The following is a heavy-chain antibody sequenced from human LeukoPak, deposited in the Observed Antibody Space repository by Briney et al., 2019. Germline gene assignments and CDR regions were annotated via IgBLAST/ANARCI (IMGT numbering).Heavy chain of an antibody. CDR2: IYYSGST. CDR1: GGSISSYY. V-gene: IGHV4-59*01. J-gene: IGHJ4*02. D-gene: IGHD3-22*01. Sequence: PSETLSLTCTVSGGSISSYYWSWIRQPPVKGLEWIGYIYYSGSTNYNPSLKSRVTISVDTSKNQFSLKLSSVTAADTAVYYCAREYTMTHFDYWGQGTLVTVSS. CDR3: AREYTMTHFDY.